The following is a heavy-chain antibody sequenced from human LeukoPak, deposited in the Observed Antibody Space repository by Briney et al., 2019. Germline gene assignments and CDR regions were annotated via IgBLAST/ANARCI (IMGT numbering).Heavy chain of an antibody. CDR1: GVSISPHY. CDR2: INYNGEIT. Sequence: SETLSLTCTVSGVSISPHYWTWMRQTPGKGLEWIGEINYNGEITNYNPSLKSRLTMSVDTSKNQFSLKLTSVTAADTAVYYCTRSGLTGMRKYARADYYYYGMDVWGQGTAVTVSS. D-gene: IGHD4/OR15-4a*01. CDR3: TRSGLTGMRKYARADYYYYGMDV. V-gene: IGHV4-34*01. J-gene: IGHJ6*02.